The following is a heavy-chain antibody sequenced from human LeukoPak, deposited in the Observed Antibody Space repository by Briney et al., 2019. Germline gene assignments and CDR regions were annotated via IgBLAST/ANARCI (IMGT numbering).Heavy chain of an antibody. CDR2: ISSSGTTM. D-gene: IGHD6-13*01. J-gene: IGHJ4*02. V-gene: IGHV3-48*02. Sequence: PGGSLRLSCAVSRFSISGYSLNWVRQAPGKGLEGVSYISSSGTTMHYADSVKGRFTISRDNAKNSLYLQMNSLRDEDTAVYYCARSRQGSYFDYWDQGTLVTVSS. CDR3: ARSRQGSYFDY. CDR1: RFSISGYS.